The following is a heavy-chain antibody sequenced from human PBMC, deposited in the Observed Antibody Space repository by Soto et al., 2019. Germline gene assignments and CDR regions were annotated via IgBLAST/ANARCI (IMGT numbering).Heavy chain of an antibody. CDR3: ARAAKTYYYDSSGYYYAFDI. Sequence: PSETLSLTCTVSGGSISSGDYYWSWIRQPPGKGLEWIGYIYYSGSPYYNPSLKSRVTISVDTSKNQFSLRLISVTAADTALYYCARAAKTYYYDSSGYYYAFDIWGQGTMVT. CDR1: GGSISSGDYY. J-gene: IGHJ3*02. CDR2: IYYSGSP. D-gene: IGHD3-22*01. V-gene: IGHV4-30-4*02.